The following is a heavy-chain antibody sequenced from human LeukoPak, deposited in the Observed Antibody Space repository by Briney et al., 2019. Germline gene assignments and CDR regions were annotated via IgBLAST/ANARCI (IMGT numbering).Heavy chain of an antibody. D-gene: IGHD3-16*02. CDR2: ITSSNNYR. J-gene: IGHJ4*02. V-gene: IGHV3-21*01. CDR1: GFTFSSYS. Sequence: GGSLRLSCAGSGFTFSSYSMNWVRQAPGKGLEWVSSITSSNNYRYYADSMKGRFTISRDNAKNTLYLQMNSLRAEDTAVYYCARVGPSFYDYVWGSYRPPFEHWGQGTLVTVSS. CDR3: ARVGPSFYDYVWGSYRPPFEH.